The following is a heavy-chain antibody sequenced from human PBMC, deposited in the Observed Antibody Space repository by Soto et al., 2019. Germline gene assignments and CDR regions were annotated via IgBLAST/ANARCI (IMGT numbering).Heavy chain of an antibody. CDR2: ISSSGSTA. V-gene: IGHV3-48*03. Sequence: GSLRLSCAASGFTFSRFELHWVRQAPGKGLEWISYISSSGSTAYYASSVEGRFTISRDNANNSVYLQVDSLRAEDTALYYCTRAAWFPYLSFYWGQGALVTVSS. CDR3: TRAAWFPYLSFY. J-gene: IGHJ4*02. D-gene: IGHD3-10*01. CDR1: GFTFSRFE.